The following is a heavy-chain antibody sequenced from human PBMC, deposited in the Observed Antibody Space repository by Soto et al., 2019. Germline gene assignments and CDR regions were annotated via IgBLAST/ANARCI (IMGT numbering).Heavy chain of an antibody. D-gene: IGHD5-18*01. CDR1: GGSISSSSYY. J-gene: IGHJ4*02. Sequence: QLQLQESGPGLVKPSETLSLTCTVSGGSISSSSYYWGWIRQPPGKGLEWIGSIYYSGSTYYNPSLKSRVTISVDTSKNQFSLKLSSVTAADTAVYYCARHIRPPYSYGSGYFDYWGQGTLVTVSS. CDR3: ARHIRPPYSYGSGYFDY. CDR2: IYYSGST. V-gene: IGHV4-39*01.